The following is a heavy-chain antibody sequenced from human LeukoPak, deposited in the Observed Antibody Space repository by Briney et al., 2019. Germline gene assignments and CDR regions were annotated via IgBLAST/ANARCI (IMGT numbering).Heavy chain of an antibody. D-gene: IGHD2-2*01. J-gene: IGHJ4*02. CDR1: GGSISSSSYY. V-gene: IGHV4-39*07. Sequence: PSETLSLTCTVSGGSISSSSYYWGWIRQPPGKGLEWIGSIYHSGSTYYNPSLKSRVTISVDTSKNQFSLKLSSVTAADTAVYYCALMPLNVGWGDYWGQGTLVTVSS. CDR2: IYHSGST. CDR3: ALMPLNVGWGDY.